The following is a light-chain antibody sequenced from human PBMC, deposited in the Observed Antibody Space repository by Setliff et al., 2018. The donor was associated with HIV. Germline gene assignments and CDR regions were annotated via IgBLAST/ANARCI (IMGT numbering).Light chain of an antibody. CDR3: CSYAGSAFYV. J-gene: IGLJ1*01. Sequence: QSALTQPASVSGSPGQSITISCTGTSSNVGTYDLVSWYQQYPGKAPQLIIYEVGKRPSGVSNRFSGSKSGNTASLTISGLQAEDEADYLCCSYAGSAFYVFGIGTKVTVL. V-gene: IGLV2-23*02. CDR1: SSNVGTYDL. CDR2: EVG.